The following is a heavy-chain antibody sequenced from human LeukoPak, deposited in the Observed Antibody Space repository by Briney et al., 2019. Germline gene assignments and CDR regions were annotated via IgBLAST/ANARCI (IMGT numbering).Heavy chain of an antibody. D-gene: IGHD1-14*01. CDR2: VYYGGTT. V-gene: IGHV4-39*07. CDR3: ARRGLTGEPR. Sequence: KPSETLSLTCTVSGDSVSSSSHYWVWIRQPPGKGLEWIGSVYYGGTTYNAPSFTGRVTVSVDMSMNQFSLKLNSVTAADTAIYFCARRGLTGEPRWGRGATITVSS. J-gene: IGHJ6*04. CDR1: GDSVSSSSHY.